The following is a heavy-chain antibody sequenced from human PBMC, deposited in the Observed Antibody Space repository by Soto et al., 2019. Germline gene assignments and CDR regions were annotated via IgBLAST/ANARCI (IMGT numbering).Heavy chain of an antibody. D-gene: IGHD3-9*01. CDR2: MNPNSGNT. V-gene: IGHV1-8*01. J-gene: IGHJ3*02. CDR3: ARGGTYYDILTGYDAFDI. CDR1: GYTFTSYD. Sequence: QVQLVQSGAEVKKPGASVKVSCKASGYTFTSYDINWVRQATGQGLEWMGWMNPNSGNTGYAQKFQGRVTMTSNTSISTAYMELSSLRSEDTAVYYCARGGTYYDILTGYDAFDIWGQGTMVTVSS.